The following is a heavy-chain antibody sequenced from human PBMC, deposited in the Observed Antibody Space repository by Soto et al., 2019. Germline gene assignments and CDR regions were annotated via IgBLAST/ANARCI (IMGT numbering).Heavy chain of an antibody. CDR3: H. Sequence: GESLKISCKGSGFSFTSQWIAWVRQMPGKGLEWMGTVYPSDSHTRYSPSFQGQVTISADKSISTASMYYCARQSGETYTPMDHWGQGTLVTV. J-gene: IGHJ4*02. D-gene: IGHD5-18*01. CDR1: GFSFTSQW. CDR2: VYPSDSHT. V-gene: IGHV5-51*01.